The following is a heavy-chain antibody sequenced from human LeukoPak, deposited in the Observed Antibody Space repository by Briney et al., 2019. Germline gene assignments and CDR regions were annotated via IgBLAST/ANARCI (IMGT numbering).Heavy chain of an antibody. CDR2: VYYSGST. CDR3: ARGPSGYDPTYYYYMDV. Sequence: SETLSLTCTVSGGSISSSKYYWGWIRQPPGKGLEWIGSVYYSGSTYYNAPLKSRVTISVDTSKNQFSLKLSSVTAADTAVYYCARGPSGYDPTYYYYMDVWGKGTTVTVSS. V-gene: IGHV4-39*07. CDR1: GGSISSSKYY. D-gene: IGHD5-12*01. J-gene: IGHJ6*03.